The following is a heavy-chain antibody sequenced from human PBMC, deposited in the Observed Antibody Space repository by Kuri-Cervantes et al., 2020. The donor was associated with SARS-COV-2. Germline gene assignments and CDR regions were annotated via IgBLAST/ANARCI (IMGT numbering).Heavy chain of an antibody. Sequence: GGSLRLSCVPSGFTFSGYDMHWVRQAPGKGLEWVAFIRYDGSDKYYADSVKGRFTISRDNSKNTLYLQMNSLRAEDTAVYYCASGILYRWEGYFDYWGQGTLVTVSS. CDR2: IRYDGSDK. CDR3: ASGILYRWEGYFDY. J-gene: IGHJ4*02. D-gene: IGHD2-15*01. V-gene: IGHV3-30*02. CDR1: GFTFSGYD.